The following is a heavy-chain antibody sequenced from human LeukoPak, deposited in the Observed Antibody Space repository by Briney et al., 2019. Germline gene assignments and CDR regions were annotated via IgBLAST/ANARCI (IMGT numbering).Heavy chain of an antibody. CDR2: ISGSGGGT. CDR1: GITLSNYG. J-gene: IGHJ4*02. CDR3: AKRGVVIRVILVGFHKEAYYFDS. V-gene: IGHV3-23*01. Sequence: GGSLRLSCAFSGITLSNYGMSWVRQAPGKGLEWVAGISGSGGGTHYADSVKGRFTISRDNPKNTLHLQMNSLRAEDTAVYFCAKRGVVIRVILVGFHKEAYYFDSWGQGALVTVSS. D-gene: IGHD3-10*01.